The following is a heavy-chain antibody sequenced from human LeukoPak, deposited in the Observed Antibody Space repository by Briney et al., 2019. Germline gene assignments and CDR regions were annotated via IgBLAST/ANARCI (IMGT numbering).Heavy chain of an antibody. Sequence: PGGSLRLSCAASGFTFSSYGMHWVRQAPGKGLEWVAVIWYDGSDKYYADSVKGRFTISRDNSKNTLYLQMNSLRAEDTAVYYCAREAGPSGSSWSHLFFYYFDYWGQGTLVTVSS. V-gene: IGHV3-33*01. CDR2: IWYDGSDK. CDR3: AREAGPSGSSWSHLFFYYFDY. J-gene: IGHJ4*02. CDR1: GFTFSSYG. D-gene: IGHD6-13*01.